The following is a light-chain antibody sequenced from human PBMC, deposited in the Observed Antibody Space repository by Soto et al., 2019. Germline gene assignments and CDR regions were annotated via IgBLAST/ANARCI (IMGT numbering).Light chain of an antibody. J-gene: IGKJ2*02. CDR1: QTVSSNY. CDR3: QQFGSPWT. V-gene: IGKV3-20*01. Sequence: EIVLTQSPDTLSLSPGERATLSCRAGQTVSSNYLAWYQQKPGQAPRLLIHGASNRATGIPDRFSGSGSGTDFTLTISRLEPEDSAVYYCQQFGSPWTFGQGTRLEI. CDR2: GAS.